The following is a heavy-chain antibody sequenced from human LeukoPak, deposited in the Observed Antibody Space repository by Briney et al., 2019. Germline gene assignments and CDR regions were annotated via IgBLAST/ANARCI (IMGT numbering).Heavy chain of an antibody. V-gene: IGHV4-39*02. CDR1: GGSISSSSYY. CDR2: LYYSGST. CDR3: ARDRYYKGFGYYFDY. D-gene: IGHD3-22*01. Sequence: SETLSLTCTVSGGSISSSSYYWGWIRQPPGKGLEWIGSLYYSGSTYYNPSLKSRVTISVDTSKNQFSLKLSSVTAADTAVYYCARDRYYKGFGYYFDYWGQGTLVTASS. J-gene: IGHJ4*02.